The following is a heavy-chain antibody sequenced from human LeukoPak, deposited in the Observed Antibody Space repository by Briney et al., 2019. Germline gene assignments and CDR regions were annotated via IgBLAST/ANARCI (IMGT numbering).Heavy chain of an antibody. D-gene: IGHD3-22*01. CDR2: ISYDGSNK. Sequence: GGSLRLSCAASGFTFSSYAMHWVRQAPGKGLEWVAFISYDGSNKSYADCVKGRFTISRDNSKNTLYLQMNSLRAEETAVYYCARTDSSGYYAPGGAFDIWGQGTMVTVSS. CDR1: GFTFSSYA. J-gene: IGHJ3*02. CDR3: ARTDSSGYYAPGGAFDI. V-gene: IGHV3-30-3*01.